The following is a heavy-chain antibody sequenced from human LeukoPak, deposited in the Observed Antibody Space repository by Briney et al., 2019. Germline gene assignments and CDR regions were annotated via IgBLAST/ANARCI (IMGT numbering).Heavy chain of an antibody. CDR3: ARGPNWNYAPFDY. CDR1: GGTFSSYA. J-gene: IGHJ4*02. V-gene: IGHV1-69*05. Sequence: SVKVSCKASGGTFSSYAISWVRQAPGQGLEWMGGIIPIFGTANYAQKFQGRVTITTDESTSTAYMELSSLRPEDTAVYYCARGPNWNYAPFDYWGQGTLVTVSS. CDR2: IIPIFGTA. D-gene: IGHD1-7*01.